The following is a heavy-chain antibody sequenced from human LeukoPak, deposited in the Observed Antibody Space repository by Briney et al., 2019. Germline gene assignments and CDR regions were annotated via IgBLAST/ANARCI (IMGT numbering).Heavy chain of an antibody. J-gene: IGHJ4*02. Sequence: HPGGSLRLSCAASGSTVSSNYMSWVRQAPGKGLEWVSGISGSGDSIYYADSVKGRFTIARDNSKNTLYLQMNSLRAEDTAVYYCAIELDIEYSSSRIDYWGQGTQVTVSS. V-gene: IGHV3-23*01. CDR3: AIELDIEYSSSRIDY. CDR1: GSTVSSNY. D-gene: IGHD6-6*01. CDR2: ISGSGDSI.